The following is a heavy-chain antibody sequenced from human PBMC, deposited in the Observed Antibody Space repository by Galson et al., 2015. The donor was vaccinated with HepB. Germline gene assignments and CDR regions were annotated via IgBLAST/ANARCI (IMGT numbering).Heavy chain of an antibody. J-gene: IGHJ4*02. Sequence: SVKVSCKASGYTFTHYGISWVRQAPGQGLEWMGWISAYNGYTKYEQKFQGRVTMTTDTSTSTAYMALRRLRSDDTAVYYCARVVRGGASYFDYWGQGTLVTVSS. CDR1: GYTFTHYG. CDR3: ARVVRGGASYFDY. V-gene: IGHV1-18*01. CDR2: ISAYNGYT. D-gene: IGHD4-23*01.